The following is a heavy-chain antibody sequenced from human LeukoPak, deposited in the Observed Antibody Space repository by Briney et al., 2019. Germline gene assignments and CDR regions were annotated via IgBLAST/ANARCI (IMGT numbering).Heavy chain of an antibody. CDR1: GASFSGYY. CDR3: ARSFYSNYDKWFDP. J-gene: IGHJ5*02. Sequence: KTSETLSLTCAVYGASFSGYYWSWIRQPPGKGLECIGEINDGGTTNYNPSLKSRVSISIDRSKNHFYLILTSVTAADTATYYCARSFYSNYDKWFDPCGQGTLVTVSS. CDR2: INDGGTT. V-gene: IGHV4-34*01. D-gene: IGHD4-11*01.